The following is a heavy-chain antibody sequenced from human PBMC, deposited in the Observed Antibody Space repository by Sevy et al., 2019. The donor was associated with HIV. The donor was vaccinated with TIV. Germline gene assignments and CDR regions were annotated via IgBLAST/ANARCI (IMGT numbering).Heavy chain of an antibody. D-gene: IGHD4-4*01. CDR1: GFSFRSYW. J-gene: IGHJ6*02. V-gene: IGHV3-7*01. CDR2: IKLDGDEK. CDR3: ARDSKGGLDV. Sequence: GGSLRLSCTASGFSFRSYWMTWVRQAPGMGLEWVDNIKLDGDEKYYVESLKGRFTISRDNVKNSLYLQMNNLRAEDTAVYYCARDSKGGLDVWGQGTTVTVSS.